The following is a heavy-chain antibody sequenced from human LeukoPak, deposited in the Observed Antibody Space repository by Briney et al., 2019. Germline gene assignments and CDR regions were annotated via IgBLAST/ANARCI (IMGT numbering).Heavy chain of an antibody. Sequence: SEILSLTCTVSGDSISSYYWSWIRQSPGKGLEWIGYIYDSGSTNYNPSLKSRVTISLDTSKNQFSLKLRSVTAADTALYYCARGNPVATTGTKGGWFDPWGQGTLVTVSS. V-gene: IGHV4-59*01. D-gene: IGHD1-1*01. CDR2: IYDSGST. CDR1: GDSISSYY. J-gene: IGHJ5*02. CDR3: ARGNPVATTGTKGGWFDP.